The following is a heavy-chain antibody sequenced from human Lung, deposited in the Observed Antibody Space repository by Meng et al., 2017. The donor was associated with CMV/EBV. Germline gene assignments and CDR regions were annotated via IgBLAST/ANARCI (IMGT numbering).Heavy chain of an antibody. D-gene: IGHD3-3*01. CDR2: KNLNDCK. J-gene: IGHJ4*02. Sequence: GSPVVEPPPHPPLTLFLYRFSHNHPWGGVGWIRHAPGKALEVLGLKNLNDCKRSNPIPKSKLHITKETSKNQVVLTMTHMDPVDTATYFCARTIENFGVLRKFDHWGQGTLVTVSS. CDR1: RFSHNHPWGG. CDR3: ARTIENFGVLRKFDH. V-gene: IGHV2-5*01.